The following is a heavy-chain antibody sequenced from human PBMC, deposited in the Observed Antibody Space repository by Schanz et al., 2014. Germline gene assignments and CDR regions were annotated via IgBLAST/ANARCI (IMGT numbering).Heavy chain of an antibody. V-gene: IGHV3-23*01. D-gene: IGHD3-16*01. J-gene: IGHJ5*01. CDR1: GFNFYTSA. CDR3: AKDLYNYGIFDS. Sequence: EVQLLESGGGLVQPGGSLRLSCVASGFNFYTSAMTWVRQAPGKGLEWVSGMSGSGSTADYADSVKGRFTISRDNSRKTLYLQMNSLRADDTAVYYCAKDLYNYGIFDSWGQGTLVTVSS. CDR2: MSGSGSTA.